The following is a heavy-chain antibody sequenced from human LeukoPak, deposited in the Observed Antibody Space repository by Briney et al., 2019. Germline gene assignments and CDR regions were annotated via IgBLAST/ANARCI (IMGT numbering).Heavy chain of an antibody. D-gene: IGHD3-9*01. CDR1: GFTFSSYA. Sequence: PGGSLRLSCAASGFTFSSYAMHWVRQAPGKGLEWVAVISYDGSNKYYADSVKGRFTISRDNSKNTLYLQMNSLRAEDTAVYYCARAHYDILTGYSEYYFDYWGQGTLVTVSS. CDR3: ARAHYDILTGYSEYYFDY. J-gene: IGHJ4*02. V-gene: IGHV3-30-3*01. CDR2: ISYDGSNK.